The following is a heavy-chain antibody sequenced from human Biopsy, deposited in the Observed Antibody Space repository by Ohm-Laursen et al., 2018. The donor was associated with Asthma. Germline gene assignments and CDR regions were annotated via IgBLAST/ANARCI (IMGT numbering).Heavy chain of an antibody. CDR1: PGSFSGFF. CDR2: TNERGVT. V-gene: IGHV4-34*01. J-gene: IGHJ6*02. CDR3: ARGPELDV. Sequence: TLSLTCNVYPGSFSGFFWTWIRQSPGKGLEWIGETNERGVTNNNPSLKSRVIISIDTYWNRVSLKLTSVTAADTAVYYCARGPELDVWGQGTTVTVSS.